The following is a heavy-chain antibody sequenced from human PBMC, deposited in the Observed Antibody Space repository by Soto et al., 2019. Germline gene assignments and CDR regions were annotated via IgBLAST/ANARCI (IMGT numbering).Heavy chain of an antibody. V-gene: IGHV3-23*01. CDR1: GFTFSSYA. CDR2: ISGTSGNT. D-gene: IGHD2-2*01. J-gene: IGHJ4*02. CDR3: AKGGIYCSSSGCYLI. Sequence: GGSLRLSCAASGFTFSSYAMTWVRQAPGKGLEWVSAISGTSGNTYYVDSVKGRFTISRDNSKNTVYLQMNSLRAEDTAIYYCAKGGIYCSSSGCYLIWGQGTLVTVSS.